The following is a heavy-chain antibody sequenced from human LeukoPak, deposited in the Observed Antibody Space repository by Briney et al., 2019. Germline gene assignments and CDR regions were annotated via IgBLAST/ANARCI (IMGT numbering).Heavy chain of an antibody. CDR2: INQDGSEK. CDR3: ATLVVTAPFDL. V-gene: IGHV3-7*01. CDR1: GFAFSNAW. Sequence: GGSLRLSCAASGFAFSNAWMSWVRQAPGKGLEWVANINQDGSEKYYVDSVKGRFTISRDNAKNSLYLQMNSLRAEDTAVYYCATLVVTAPFDLWGRGTLVTVSS. D-gene: IGHD2-21*02. J-gene: IGHJ2*01.